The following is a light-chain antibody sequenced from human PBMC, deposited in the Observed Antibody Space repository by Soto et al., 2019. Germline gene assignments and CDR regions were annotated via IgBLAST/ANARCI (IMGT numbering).Light chain of an antibody. CDR3: RQYNNWPIT. V-gene: IGKV3-15*01. Sequence: EVVMTQSPATLSVSPGEGVTLSCMASQGIGDTLAWYQHKPGQAPRLLIYGASTRATGIPARFSGSGSGTEFTLTISSLQSEDFEVYYCRQYNNWPITFGQGTRLEI. J-gene: IGKJ5*01. CDR2: GAS. CDR1: QGIGDT.